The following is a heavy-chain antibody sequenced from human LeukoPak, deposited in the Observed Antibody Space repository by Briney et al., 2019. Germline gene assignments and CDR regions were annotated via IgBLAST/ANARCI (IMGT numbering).Heavy chain of an antibody. CDR2: ISSSSSYI. Sequence: GGSLRLACAASGFTFSSYSMNWIRQAPGKGLEWVSSISSSSSYIYYADSVKGRFTISRDNAKNSLYLQMNSLRAEDTDVYYCARAHIVVGAGFDYWGQGTLDTVSS. CDR1: GFTFSSYS. J-gene: IGHJ4*02. D-gene: IGHD2-21*01. CDR3: ARAHIVVGAGFDY. V-gene: IGHV3-21*01.